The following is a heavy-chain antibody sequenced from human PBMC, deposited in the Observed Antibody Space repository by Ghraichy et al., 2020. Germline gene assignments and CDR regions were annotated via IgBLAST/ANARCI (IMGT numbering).Heavy chain of an antibody. CDR1: GFTFSSYS. CDR2: TSSSSSTI. D-gene: IGHD2-21*02. CDR3: ARGPYCGGDCYIGVDY. J-gene: IGHJ4*01. Sequence: GGSLRLSCAASGFTFSSYSMNWVRQAPGKGLEWVSYTSSSSSTIYYADSVKGRFTISRDNAKNSLYLQMNSLRDEDTAVYYCARGPYCGGDCYIGVDYWGQGTLVTVSS. V-gene: IGHV3-48*02.